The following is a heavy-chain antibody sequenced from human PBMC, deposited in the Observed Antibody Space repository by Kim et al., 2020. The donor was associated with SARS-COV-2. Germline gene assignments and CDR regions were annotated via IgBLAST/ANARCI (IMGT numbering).Heavy chain of an antibody. CDR3: ARGRITIFGVEYYYYGMDV. CDR2: ISAYNGNT. V-gene: IGHV1-18*04. Sequence: ASVKVSCKASGYTFTSYGISWVRQAPGQGLEWMGWISAYNGNTNYAQKLQGRVTMTTDTSTSTAYMDLRSLRSDDTAVYYCARGRITIFGVEYYYYGMDVWGQGTTVTVSS. CDR1: GYTFTSYG. J-gene: IGHJ6*02. D-gene: IGHD3-3*01.